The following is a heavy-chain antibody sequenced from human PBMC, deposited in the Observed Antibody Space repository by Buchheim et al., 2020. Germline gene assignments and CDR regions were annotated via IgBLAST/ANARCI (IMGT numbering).Heavy chain of an antibody. CDR2: ISYDGSNK. CDR3: ARVPGGGTYGSGWDRGGGYYCYGMDV. CDR1: GFTFSSYG. J-gene: IGHJ6*02. D-gene: IGHD6-19*01. V-gene: IGHV3-30*03. Sequence: QVQLVESGGGVVQPGRSLRLSCAASGFTFSSYGMHWVRQAPGKGLEWVAVISYDGSNKYCADSVKGRFTLSRDNSKNTLYLQMTSLRAEDTAVYYCARVPGGGTYGSGWDRGGGYYCYGMDVWGQGTT.